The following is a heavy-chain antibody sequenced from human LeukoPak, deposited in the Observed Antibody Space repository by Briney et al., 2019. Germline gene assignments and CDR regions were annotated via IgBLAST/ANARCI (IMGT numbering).Heavy chain of an antibody. V-gene: IGHV1-24*01. D-gene: IGHD2-2*01. Sequence: ASVKVSCKVSGYTLTELSMHWVRQAPGKGLEWMGGFDPEDGETIYAQKFQGGVTMTEDTSTDTAYMELSSLRSEDTAVYYCATTAPIVVVPAARYRVAYYYYYMDVWGKGTTVTVSS. CDR3: ATTAPIVVVPAARYRVAYYYYYMDV. CDR2: FDPEDGET. J-gene: IGHJ6*03. CDR1: GYTLTELS.